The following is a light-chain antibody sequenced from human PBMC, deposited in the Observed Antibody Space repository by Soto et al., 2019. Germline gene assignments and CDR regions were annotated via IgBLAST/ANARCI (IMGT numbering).Light chain of an antibody. J-gene: IGKJ2*01. V-gene: IGKV3-15*01. CDR2: GAS. CDR3: QQGHNWPLT. Sequence: EIVMTQSPATLSVSPGERATLSCRASQSISSELAWYQQKPGQPPSLLIYGASTRATGVPARFTGSGSGSEFTLTISGLQSEDVAVYYCQQGHNWPLTFGQGTRLEI. CDR1: QSISSE.